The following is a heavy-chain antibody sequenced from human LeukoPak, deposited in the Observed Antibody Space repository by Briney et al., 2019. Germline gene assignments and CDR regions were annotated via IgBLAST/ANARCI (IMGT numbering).Heavy chain of an antibody. CDR1: GASISSYY. CDR2: IYYSGST. Sequence: SETLSLTCTVSGASISSYYWSWIRQPPGKGLEWIGYIYYSGSTNYNPSLKSRVTISVDTSKNQFSLKLSSVTAADTAVYYCARLGVAATDDAFDIWGQGTMVTVSS. J-gene: IGHJ3*02. V-gene: IGHV4-59*08. CDR3: ARLGVAATDDAFDI. D-gene: IGHD2-15*01.